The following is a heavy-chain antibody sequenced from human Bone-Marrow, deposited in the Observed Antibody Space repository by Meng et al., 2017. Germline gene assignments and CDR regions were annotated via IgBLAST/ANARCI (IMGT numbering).Heavy chain of an antibody. CDR2: INPNRGGT. CDR3: AREPSLPGVAVAGSPYYYYGMDV. V-gene: IGHV1-2*06. Sequence: ASVKVSCKTSGYTFTGYSLHWVRQAPGQGLEWMGRINPNRGGTNYAQNFQGRVTVTSDTSISTAYMELSRLRSDDTAVYYCAREPSLPGVAVAGSPYYYYGMDVWGQGTTVTVSS. J-gene: IGHJ6*02. D-gene: IGHD6-19*01. CDR1: GYTFTGYS.